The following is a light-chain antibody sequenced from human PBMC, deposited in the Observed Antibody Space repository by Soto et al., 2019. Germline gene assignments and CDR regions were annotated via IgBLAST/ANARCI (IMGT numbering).Light chain of an antibody. V-gene: IGKV3-20*01. Sequence: EIVLTQSPGTLSLSPGERGTLSCRASQSVSSSYLAWYQQKPGQAPRLLIYGASSRATGIPDRFCGSGSGTEFTLTIRRLEPEDFAVYYCQQYDNWPWTFGQGTKVDIK. J-gene: IGKJ1*01. CDR3: QQYDNWPWT. CDR2: GAS. CDR1: QSVSSSY.